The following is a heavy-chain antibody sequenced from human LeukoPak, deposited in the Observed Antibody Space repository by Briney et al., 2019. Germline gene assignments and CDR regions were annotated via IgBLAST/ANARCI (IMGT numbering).Heavy chain of an antibody. V-gene: IGHV4-61*01. CDR2: IYYSGST. Sequence: PSETLSLTCTVSGGSISSSSYYWSWIRQPPGKGLEWIGYIYYSGSTNYNPSLKSRVTISVDTSKNQFSLKLSSVTAADTAVYYCARAGYPRYYYYYYMDVWGKGTTVTVSS. CDR1: GGSISSSSYY. J-gene: IGHJ6*03. D-gene: IGHD1-1*01. CDR3: ARAGYPRYYYYYYMDV.